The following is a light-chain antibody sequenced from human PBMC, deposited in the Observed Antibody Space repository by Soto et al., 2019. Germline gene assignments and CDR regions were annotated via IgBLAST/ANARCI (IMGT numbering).Light chain of an antibody. V-gene: IGKV1-39*01. CDR3: QQSYSTPLS. J-gene: IGKJ4*01. CDR1: QSISKY. CDR2: DAF. Sequence: DIQMTQSPSSLSASVGDRVTITCRASQSISKYVSWHQQKPGKAPKLLIYDAFSLQSGVPSRFSGSGSGTEFTLTISSLQPEDFATYYCQQSYSTPLSFCGGTRVEIK.